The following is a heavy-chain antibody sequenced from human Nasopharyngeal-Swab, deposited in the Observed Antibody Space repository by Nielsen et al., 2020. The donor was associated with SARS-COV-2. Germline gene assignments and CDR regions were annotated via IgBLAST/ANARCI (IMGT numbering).Heavy chain of an antibody. Sequence: SETLSLTCTVSGGSISSYYWSWIRQPPGKGLEWIGYIYYSGSTNYNPSLKSRVTISVDTSKNQFSLKLSSVTAADTAVYYCARLTYGYESYYYYYGMDVWGQGTAVTVSS. CDR3: ARLTYGYESYYYYYGMDV. CDR1: GGSISSYY. CDR2: IYYSGST. D-gene: IGHD5-18*01. J-gene: IGHJ6*02. V-gene: IGHV4-59*08.